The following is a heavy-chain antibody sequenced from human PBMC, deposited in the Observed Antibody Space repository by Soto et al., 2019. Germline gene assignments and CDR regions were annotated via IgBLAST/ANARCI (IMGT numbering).Heavy chain of an antibody. J-gene: IGHJ4*02. CDR3: ARDFVAETPFGY. CDR2: INTYNGNT. CDR1: GYTFSTYG. V-gene: IGHV1-18*01. D-gene: IGHD2-15*01. Sequence: QVQMVQSGGEVKKPGASVKVSCKTSGYTFSTYGISWVRQAPGHGLEWMGWINTYNGNTNYAQNFQGRLTMTTDTSTSTAYMELRSLTSDDTAVYYCARDFVAETPFGYWGQGTLDTVSS.